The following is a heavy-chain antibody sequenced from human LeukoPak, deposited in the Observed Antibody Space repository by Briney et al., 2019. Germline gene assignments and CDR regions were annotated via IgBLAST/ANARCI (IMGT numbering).Heavy chain of an antibody. Sequence: GRSLRLSCAASGFTFDDYAMHWVRQAPGKGPEWVSGISWNSGSIGYADPVKGRFTISRDNAKNSLYLQMNSLRAEDTALYYCAKDRYTVPKSWFDPWGQGTLVTVSS. CDR1: GFTFDDYA. CDR2: ISWNSGSI. D-gene: IGHD4-17*01. CDR3: AKDRYTVPKSWFDP. V-gene: IGHV3-9*01. J-gene: IGHJ5*02.